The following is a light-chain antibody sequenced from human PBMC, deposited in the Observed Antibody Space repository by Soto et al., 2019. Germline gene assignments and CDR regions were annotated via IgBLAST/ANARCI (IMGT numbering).Light chain of an antibody. CDR2: SAT. V-gene: IGKV1-39*01. CDR3: QQTYSTPPT. Sequence: DIQMTQSPSSLAASVGDRITITCRPSQSIASFLNWYQQKPGKAPRLLIYSATNLYSGVPSRFSGSDAVTDFTLTISSLQPEDFATYYCQQTYSTPPTFGQGTKVDI. CDR1: QSIASF. J-gene: IGKJ1*01.